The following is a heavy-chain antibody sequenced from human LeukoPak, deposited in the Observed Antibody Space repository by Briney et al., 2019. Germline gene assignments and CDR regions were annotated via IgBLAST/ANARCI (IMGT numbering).Heavy chain of an antibody. CDR3: ARDRPHYDILTGAIAHNWFDP. CDR1: GYTFTGYY. Sequence: ASVKASCKASGYTFTGYYMHWVRQAPGQGLEWMGWINPNSGGTNYAQKFQGRVTMTRDTSISTAYMELSRLRSDDTAVYYCARDRPHYDILTGAIAHNWFDPWDQGTLVTVSS. J-gene: IGHJ5*02. V-gene: IGHV1-2*02. D-gene: IGHD3-9*01. CDR2: INPNSGGT.